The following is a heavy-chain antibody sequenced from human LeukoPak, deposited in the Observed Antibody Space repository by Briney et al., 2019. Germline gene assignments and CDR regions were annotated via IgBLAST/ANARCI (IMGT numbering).Heavy chain of an antibody. CDR2: ISYDGSNK. Sequence: PGRSLRLSCAASGFTFSSYGMHWVRQAPGKGLEWVAVISYDGSNKYYADSVKGRFTISRDNSKNTLCLQMNSLRAEDTAVYYCAKDLTPNYYYYGMDVWGQGTTVTVSS. CDR1: GFTFSSYG. V-gene: IGHV3-30*18. CDR3: AKDLTPNYYYYGMDV. J-gene: IGHJ6*02.